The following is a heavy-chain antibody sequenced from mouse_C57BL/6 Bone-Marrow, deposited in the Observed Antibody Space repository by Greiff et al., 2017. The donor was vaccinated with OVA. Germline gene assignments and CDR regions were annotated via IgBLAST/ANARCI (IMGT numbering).Heavy chain of an antibody. D-gene: IGHD1-1*01. CDR1: GYTFTSYW. J-gene: IGHJ4*01. Sequence: QVQLQQPGAELVRPGSSVKLSCKASGYTFTSYWMHWVKQRPIQGLEWIGNIDPSDSETHYNQQFKDKATLTVDNSSRTAYMQLSSLTAEGSAVYYCARGYYGSSYYAMDYWGQGTSVTVSS. CDR3: ARGYYGSSYYAMDY. V-gene: IGHV1-52*01. CDR2: IDPSDSET.